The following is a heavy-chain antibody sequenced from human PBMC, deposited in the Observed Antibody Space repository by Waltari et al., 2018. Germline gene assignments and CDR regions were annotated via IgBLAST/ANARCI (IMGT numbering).Heavy chain of an antibody. CDR3: VRARWDYLYFDT. J-gene: IGHJ5*02. D-gene: IGHD1-26*01. Sequence: EVQLLESGGTVVQPGGSLKVACAASGLNFGSSWMPWVRQAPGKGLMWVSEINYDGRETKYADLVRGRFTVSRDNAKNTLYLQMTDLRAEDTAIYYCVRARWDYLYFDTWGQGTLVTVSS. CDR1: GLNFGSSW. V-gene: IGHV3-74*01. CDR2: INYDGRET.